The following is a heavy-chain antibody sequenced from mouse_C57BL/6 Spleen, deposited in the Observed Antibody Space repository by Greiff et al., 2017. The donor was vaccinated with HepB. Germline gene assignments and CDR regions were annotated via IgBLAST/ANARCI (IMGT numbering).Heavy chain of an antibody. Sequence: VQLKQSGGGLVKPGGSLKLSCAASGFTFSSYAMSWVRQTPEKRLEWVATISDGGGYTYYPDNVKGRFTISRDNAKNTLYLQMSHLKSEDTAVYYCARGGPTIVAAWYFDVWGTGTTVTVSS. V-gene: IGHV5-4*01. CDR2: ISDGGGYT. D-gene: IGHD2-10*01. CDR1: GFTFSSYA. CDR3: ARGGPTIVAAWYFDV. J-gene: IGHJ1*03.